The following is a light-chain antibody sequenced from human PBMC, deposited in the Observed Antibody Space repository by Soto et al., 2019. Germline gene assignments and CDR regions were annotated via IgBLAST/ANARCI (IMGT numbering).Light chain of an antibody. Sequence: DIQLTQSPSFLSASVGDRVAITCRASQGISQYVAWYQQKPGSAPKLLIYAASTLQSGVPSRFSGSGSGTDFTLTISSLQPEDFATYYCQQLNSYPRTFGQGTKVEIK. J-gene: IGKJ1*01. CDR1: QGISQY. CDR2: AAS. CDR3: QQLNSYPRT. V-gene: IGKV1-9*01.